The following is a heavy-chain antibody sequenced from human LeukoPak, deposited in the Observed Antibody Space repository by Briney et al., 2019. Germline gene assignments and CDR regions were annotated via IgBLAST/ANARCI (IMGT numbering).Heavy chain of an antibody. CDR2: IRYDGSNK. J-gene: IGHJ4*02. D-gene: IGHD3-10*01. CDR3: AKGKVTMVRGVILPSSDY. Sequence: GGSLRLSCAASGFTFSSYGMHWVRQAPGKGLEWVAFIRYDGSNKYYADSVKGRFTISRDNSKNTLYLQMNSLRAEDTAVYYCAKGKVTMVRGVILPSSDYWGQGTLVTVSS. V-gene: IGHV3-30*02. CDR1: GFTFSSYG.